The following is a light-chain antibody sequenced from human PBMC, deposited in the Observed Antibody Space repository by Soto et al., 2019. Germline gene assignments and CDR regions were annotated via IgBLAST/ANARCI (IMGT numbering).Light chain of an antibody. CDR3: QQYGSSPRT. V-gene: IGKV3-20*01. CDR2: GAS. J-gene: IGKJ1*01. CDR1: QSVSSSY. Sequence: EIVLTQSPGTLSLSPGERATLSCRASQSVSSSYLAWYQQKPGQAPRLRLDGASSRATGIPDRCSGSGSGTDFTLTISRLEPEDFAVYYCQQYGSSPRTFGQGTKVDIK.